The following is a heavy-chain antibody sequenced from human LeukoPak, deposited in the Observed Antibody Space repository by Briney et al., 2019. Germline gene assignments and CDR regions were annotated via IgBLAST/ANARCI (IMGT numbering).Heavy chain of an antibody. CDR1: GYTFTSYA. Sequence: ASVKVSCKASGYTFTSYAMNWVRQAPGQGLEWMGWINTNTGNPTYAQGFTGRFVFSLDTSVSTAYLQIGSLKAEDTAVYYCARDGGNSAYYYYGMDVWGQGTTVTVSS. CDR3: ARDGGNSAYYYYGMDV. CDR2: INTNTGNP. J-gene: IGHJ6*02. D-gene: IGHD4-23*01. V-gene: IGHV7-4-1*01.